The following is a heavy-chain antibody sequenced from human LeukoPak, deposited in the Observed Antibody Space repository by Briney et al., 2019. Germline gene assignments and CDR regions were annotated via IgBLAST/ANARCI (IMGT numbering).Heavy chain of an antibody. CDR2: ISYDGSNK. J-gene: IGHJ4*02. D-gene: IGHD3-16*02. CDR1: GFTFSSYA. Sequence: GGSLRLSCAASGFTFSSYAMHWVRQAPGKGLEWVAVISYDGSNKYYADSVKGRFTISRDNSKNTLYLQMNSLRAEDTAVYYCARGYVWGSYRPYYFDYWGQGTLVTVSS. CDR3: ARGYVWGSYRPYYFDY. V-gene: IGHV3-30-3*01.